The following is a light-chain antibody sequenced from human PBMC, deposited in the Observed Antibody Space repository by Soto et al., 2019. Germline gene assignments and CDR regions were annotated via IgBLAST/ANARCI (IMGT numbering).Light chain of an antibody. Sequence: DIVLTQSPDSLAVSLGERATINCKSSQSILYGSNNKNYLAWYQQKPGQPPKLLIYWASTRESGVPDRFSGSVSGTDFTLTISSLQAEDVAVYYCQQYFSTPTWTFGQGTKVEIK. CDR1: QSILYGSNNKNY. CDR2: WAS. V-gene: IGKV4-1*01. J-gene: IGKJ1*01. CDR3: QQYFSTPTWT.